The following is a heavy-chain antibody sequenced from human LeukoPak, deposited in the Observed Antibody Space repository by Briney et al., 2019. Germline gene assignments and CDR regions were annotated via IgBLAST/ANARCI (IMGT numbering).Heavy chain of an antibody. D-gene: IGHD3-10*01. J-gene: IGHJ6*03. CDR1: GGSISSSSYY. Sequence: SETLSLTCTVSGGSISSSSYYWGWIRQPPGKGLEWIGSIYYSGSTYYNPSLKSRVTISVDTSKNQFSLKLSSVTAADTAVYYCATFLEASGSYYYYYMDVWGKGTTVTVSS. CDR2: IYYSGST. V-gene: IGHV4-39*01. CDR3: ATFLEASGSYYYYYMDV.